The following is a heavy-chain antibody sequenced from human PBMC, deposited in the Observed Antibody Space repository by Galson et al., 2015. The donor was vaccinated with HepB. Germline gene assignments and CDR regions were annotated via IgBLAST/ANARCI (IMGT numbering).Heavy chain of an antibody. CDR2: INPNSGGT. CDR3: ARETQGNSSGWPYYYYGMDV. J-gene: IGHJ6*02. V-gene: IGHV1-2*04. CDR1: GSTFTGYY. D-gene: IGHD6-19*01. Sequence: SVTVSCKASGSTFTGYYMHWVRQAPGQGLEWMGWINPNSGGTNYAQKFQGWVTMTRDTSISTAYMELSRLRSDDTAVYYCARETQGNSSGWPYYYYGMDVWGQGTTVTVSS.